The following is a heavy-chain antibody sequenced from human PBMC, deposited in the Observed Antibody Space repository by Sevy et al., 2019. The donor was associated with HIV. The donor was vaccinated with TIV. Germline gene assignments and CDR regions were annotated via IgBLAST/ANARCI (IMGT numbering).Heavy chain of an antibody. Sequence: SETQSLTCTVSGGSISSSSYYWGWIRQPPGKGLEWIGSIYYSGSTYYNPSLKSRVTISVDTSKNQFSLKLSSVTAADTAVYYCASGENYYDSSGYPYFDYWGQGTLVTVSS. CDR3: ASGENYYDSSGYPYFDY. CDR2: IYYSGST. D-gene: IGHD3-22*01. CDR1: GGSISSSSYY. V-gene: IGHV4-39*01. J-gene: IGHJ4*02.